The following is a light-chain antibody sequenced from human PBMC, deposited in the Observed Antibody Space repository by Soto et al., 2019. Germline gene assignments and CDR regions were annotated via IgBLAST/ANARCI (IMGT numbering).Light chain of an antibody. CDR2: AAS. CDR3: QQLNSYPQWT. CDR1: QGISSY. Sequence: DIPLTQSPSFLSASVGDRVTITCRASQGISSYLAWYQQKPGKAPKLLIYAASTLQSGVPSRFSGSGSGTEFTLTISSLQPEDFATYYCQQLNSYPQWTFGQGTKLEIK. V-gene: IGKV1-9*01. J-gene: IGKJ2*02.